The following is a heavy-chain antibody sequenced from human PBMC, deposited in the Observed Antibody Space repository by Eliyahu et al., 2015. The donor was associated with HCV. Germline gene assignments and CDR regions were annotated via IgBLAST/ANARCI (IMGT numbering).Heavy chain of an antibody. CDR1: GFKFDDYA. V-gene: IGHV3-9*01. D-gene: IGHD2-15*01. Sequence: EVQLVESGGGLVQPGRSLXLSXAASGFKFDDYAMHWVRQVPGKGLXWVAGIGWNSGSIGYADSVRGRFTISRDNARNSVNLQMNSVRPEDTALYYCVKDVVPAGGAFDIWGQGTMVTVS. CDR2: IGWNSGSI. J-gene: IGHJ3*02. CDR3: VKDVVPAGGAFDI.